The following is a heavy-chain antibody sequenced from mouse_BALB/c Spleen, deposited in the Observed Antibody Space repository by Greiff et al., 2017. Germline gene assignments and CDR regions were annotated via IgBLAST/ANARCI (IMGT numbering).Heavy chain of an antibody. Sequence: DVHLVESGGGLVQPGGSLKLSCAASGFTFSSYTMSWVRQTPEKRLEWVAYISNGGGSTYYPDTVKGRFTISRDNAKNTLYLQMSSLKSEDTAMYYCARNYGSSYDYAMDYWGQGTSVTVSS. V-gene: IGHV5-12-2*01. CDR3: ARNYGSSYDYAMDY. CDR1: GFTFSSYT. J-gene: IGHJ4*01. D-gene: IGHD1-1*01. CDR2: ISNGGGST.